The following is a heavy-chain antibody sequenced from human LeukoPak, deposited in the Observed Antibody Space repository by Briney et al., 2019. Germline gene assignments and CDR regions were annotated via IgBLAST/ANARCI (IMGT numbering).Heavy chain of an antibody. CDR2: ISYDGSNK. J-gene: IGHJ6*03. Sequence: PGRSLRLSCAASGFTFSSYAMHWVRQAPGKGLEWVAVISYDGSNKYCADSVKGRFTISRDNSKNTLYLQMNSLRAEDTAVYYCAREGGIGAAMVTWDYYYYYMDVWGKGTTVTVSS. D-gene: IGHD5-18*01. V-gene: IGHV3-30*01. CDR1: GFTFSSYA. CDR3: AREGGIGAAMVTWDYYYYYMDV.